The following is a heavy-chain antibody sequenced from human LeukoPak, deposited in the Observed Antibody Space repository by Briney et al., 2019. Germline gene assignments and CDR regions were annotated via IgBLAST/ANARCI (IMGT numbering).Heavy chain of an antibody. CDR1: GYSFTSYW. Sequence: GESLKISCKGSGYSFTSYWIGWVRQMPGKGLEWMGIIYPGDSDTRYSPSFQGQVTISADESISTAYLQWSSLKASDTAMYYCARVAFGGVIVEYYFDYWGQGTLVTVSS. V-gene: IGHV5-51*01. J-gene: IGHJ4*02. CDR3: ARVAFGGVIVEYYFDY. D-gene: IGHD3-16*02. CDR2: IYPGDSDT.